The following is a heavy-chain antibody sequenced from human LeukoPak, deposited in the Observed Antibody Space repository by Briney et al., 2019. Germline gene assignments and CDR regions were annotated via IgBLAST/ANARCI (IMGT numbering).Heavy chain of an antibody. CDR2: IYHTGRT. D-gene: IGHD6-13*01. CDR3: ARGIPAAGTLGY. CDR1: GGSISSYY. V-gene: IGHV4-59*01. Sequence: SETLSLTCTVSGGSISSYYWSWIRQPPGKGPEWVGYIYHTGRTYSNPSLKSRVTVSVDRSKNQFSLKLRSVTAADTAVYYCARGIPAAGTLGYWGQGTLVTVSS. J-gene: IGHJ4*02.